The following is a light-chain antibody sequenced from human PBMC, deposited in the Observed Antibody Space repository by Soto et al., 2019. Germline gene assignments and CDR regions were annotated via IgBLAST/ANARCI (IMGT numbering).Light chain of an antibody. CDR1: SGHSSYA. CDR2: LNSDGSH. CDR3: QTWGTGIKV. Sequence: QPVLTQSPSASASLGASVTLTCTLSSGHSSYAIEWHQQQPEKGPRYLMKLNSDGSHSKGDGIPDRFSGSSSGAERYLTVSSLQSEDEADFYCQTWGTGIKVFGGGTKLTVL. V-gene: IGLV4-69*01. J-gene: IGLJ2*01.